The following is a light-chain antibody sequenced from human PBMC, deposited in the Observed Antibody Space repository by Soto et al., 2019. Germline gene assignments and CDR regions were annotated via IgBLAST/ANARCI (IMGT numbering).Light chain of an antibody. CDR3: AAWDQSLSGFYV. CDR2: RNN. J-gene: IGLJ1*01. V-gene: IGLV1-47*01. Sequence: QAVVTQPPSASGTPGQRVTISCSGSSSNIGSNYVYWYQQLPGTAPKLLIYRNNQRPSGVPDRFFGSKSGTSASLAISGLRSEDEADYYCAAWDQSLSGFYVFGTGTKLTVL. CDR1: SSNIGSNY.